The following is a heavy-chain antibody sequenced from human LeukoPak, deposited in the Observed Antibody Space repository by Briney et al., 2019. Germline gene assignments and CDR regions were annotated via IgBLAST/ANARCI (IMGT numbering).Heavy chain of an antibody. CDR2: ISSSSSTI. D-gene: IGHD1-26*01. CDR1: GFTFSSYS. CDR3: ARDKIVGATHFDY. Sequence: GGSLRLSCAASGFTFSSYSMNWVRQAPGKGLEWVSYISSSSSTIYYADSVKGRFTISRDNAKNSLYLQMNSLRAEDTAVYYCARDKIVGATHFDYWGQGTLVTVSS. J-gene: IGHJ4*02. V-gene: IGHV3-48*01.